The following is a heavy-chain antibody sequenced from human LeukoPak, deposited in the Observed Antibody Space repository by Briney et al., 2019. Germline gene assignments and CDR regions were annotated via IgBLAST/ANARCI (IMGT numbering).Heavy chain of an antibody. V-gene: IGHV3-30*04. Sequence: GGSLRLSCAASGFTFSSYAMHWVRQAPGKGLEWVAVISYDGSNKYYADSVKGRFTISRDNSKNTLYLQMNSLRAEDTAVYYCARASVDTPRVPYFDYWGQGTLVTISS. D-gene: IGHD1-1*01. J-gene: IGHJ4*02. CDR2: ISYDGSNK. CDR1: GFTFSSYA. CDR3: ARASVDTPRVPYFDY.